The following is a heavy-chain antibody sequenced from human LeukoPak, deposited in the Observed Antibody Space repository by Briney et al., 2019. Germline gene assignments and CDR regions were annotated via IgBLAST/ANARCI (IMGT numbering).Heavy chain of an antibody. V-gene: IGHV3-66*01. Sequence: QTGGSLRLSCAASGFTVSSNYMNWVRQAPGKGLEWVSVIYRGGNTYYADSVKGRFTISRDNSKNTLYLQMNSLRAEDTAVYYCARLWFGELAFDYWGQGTLVTVSS. CDR1: GFTVSSNY. J-gene: IGHJ4*02. D-gene: IGHD3-10*01. CDR3: ARLWFGELAFDY. CDR2: IYRGGNT.